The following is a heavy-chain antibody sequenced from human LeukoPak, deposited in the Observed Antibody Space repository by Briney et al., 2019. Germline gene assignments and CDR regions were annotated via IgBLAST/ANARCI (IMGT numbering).Heavy chain of an antibody. CDR1: GYTFTDYY. J-gene: IGHJ4*02. D-gene: IGHD5-12*01. Sequence: ASVKVSCKASGYTFTDYYMHWVRQAPGQGLEWMGRINPNSGGTNYAQKFQGRVTVTRDTSISTAYMELNRLRSDDTAFSYCARDLGDSGYDYWGQGTLVTISS. CDR3: ARDLGDSGYDY. CDR2: INPNSGGT. V-gene: IGHV1-2*06.